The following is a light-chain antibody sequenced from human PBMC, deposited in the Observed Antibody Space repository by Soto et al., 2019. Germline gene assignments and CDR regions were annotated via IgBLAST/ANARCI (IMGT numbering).Light chain of an antibody. CDR1: QSISSY. Sequence: DIQMTQSPSSLSASVGDRVTITCRASQSISSYLNWYQQKPGKAPKLLIYAASSLQSGVPSRFSGSGSGTDFTLTISSLQPEDVATYYCQKHNSAPPVTFGPGTKVGV. CDR3: QKHNSAPPVT. V-gene: IGKV1-39*01. CDR2: AAS. J-gene: IGKJ3*01.